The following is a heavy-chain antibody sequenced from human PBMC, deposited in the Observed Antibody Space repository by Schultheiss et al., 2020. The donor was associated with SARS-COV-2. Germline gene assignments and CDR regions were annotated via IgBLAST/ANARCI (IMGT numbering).Heavy chain of an antibody. D-gene: IGHD6-13*01. Sequence: GGSLRLSCAASGFTFSSYAMHWVRQAPGKGLEWVSSISSSSSYIYYADSVKGRFTISRDNAKNSLYLQMNSLRAEDTAVYYCAREGAAAGGDYWGQGTLVTVSS. V-gene: IGHV3-21*01. CDR3: AREGAAAGGDY. CDR2: ISSSSSYI. CDR1: GFTFSSYA. J-gene: IGHJ4*02.